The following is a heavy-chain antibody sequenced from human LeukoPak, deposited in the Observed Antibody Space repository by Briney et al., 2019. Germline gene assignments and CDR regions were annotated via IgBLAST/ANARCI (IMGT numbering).Heavy chain of an antibody. D-gene: IGHD6-19*01. J-gene: IGHJ4*02. CDR1: GFTFSSYW. CDR3: ARGRRSDSSGPPYFDY. CDR2: IRQDGSEK. V-gene: IGHV3-7*01. Sequence: PGGSLRLSCAASGFTFSSYWMSWVRQAPGKGLEWVANIRQDGSEKYYVDSVKGRFTISRDNAKNSLYLQMNSLRAEDTAVYYCARGRRSDSSGPPYFDYWGQGTLVTVSS.